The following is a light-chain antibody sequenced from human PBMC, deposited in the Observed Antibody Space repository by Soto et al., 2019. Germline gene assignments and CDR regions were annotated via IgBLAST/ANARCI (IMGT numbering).Light chain of an antibody. CDR2: AAS. Sequence: ATQMTQSPSSLSASVGDRITITCRASRAIGSDLSWYQQKPGKAPTLLIYAASNLQSGVPSRFRGSRSGTEFTLTVSSLQTADFATYYCLQDHDDSWTFGQGTKVDIK. CDR1: RAIGSD. V-gene: IGKV1-6*01. CDR3: LQDHDDSWT. J-gene: IGKJ1*01.